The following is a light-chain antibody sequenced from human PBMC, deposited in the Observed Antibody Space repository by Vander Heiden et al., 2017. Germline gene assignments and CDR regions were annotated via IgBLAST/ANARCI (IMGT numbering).Light chain of an antibody. J-gene: IGLJ2*01. CDR1: RSDVGGYNY. V-gene: IGLV2-14*01. CDR3: SSYTSSSTRV. CDR2: EVS. Sequence: QSALTQPASVSGSPGQSITISCTGTRSDVGGYNYVSWYQQNPGKAPKLMIYEVSKRPSGVSNRFSGSKSGNTASLTISGLQAEDEADYYCSSYTSSSTRVFGGGTKLTVL.